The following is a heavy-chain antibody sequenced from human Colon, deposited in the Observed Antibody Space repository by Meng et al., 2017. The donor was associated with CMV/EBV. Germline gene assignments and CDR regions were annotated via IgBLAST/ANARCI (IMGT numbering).Heavy chain of an antibody. CDR2: INHSGST. CDR3: ARSMDGAPADY. Sequence: GSLRLSCAVYGGSFSGYYWTWIRQPPGTGLEWIGEINHSGSTKYNASLKSRVTTSVDTSKNQFSLKLSSVTAADTAVYYCARSMDGAPADYWGQGTQVTVSS. CDR1: GGSFSGYY. V-gene: IGHV4-34*01. D-gene: IGHD2-2*03. J-gene: IGHJ4*02.